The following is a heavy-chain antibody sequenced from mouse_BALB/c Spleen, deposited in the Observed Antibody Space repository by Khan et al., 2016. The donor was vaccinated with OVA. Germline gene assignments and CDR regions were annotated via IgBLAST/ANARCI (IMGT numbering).Heavy chain of an antibody. CDR3: TRLAYYYDSEGFAY. V-gene: IGHV5-6*01. D-gene: IGHD1-1*01. Sequence: EVELVESGGDLVKPGGSLKLSCAASGFTFSTFGMSWVRQPPDKRLEWVATISTGGSYTYYPDIVKGRFIISRDNAKNTMDLQMSSLKSEDTAMYYCTRLAYYYDSEGFAYWGQGTLVTVSA. CDR1: GFTFSTFG. J-gene: IGHJ3*01. CDR2: ISTGGSYT.